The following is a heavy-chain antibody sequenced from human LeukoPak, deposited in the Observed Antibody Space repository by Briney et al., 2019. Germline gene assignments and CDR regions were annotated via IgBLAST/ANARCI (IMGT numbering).Heavy chain of an antibody. CDR1: GYTFTGYY. CDR2: INPNSGGT. CDR3: ARDRVGNWNYVNY. V-gene: IGHV1-2*02. D-gene: IGHD1-1*01. J-gene: IGHJ4*02. Sequence: GASVKVSCEASGYTFTGYYMHWVRQAPGQGLEWMGWINPNSGGTNYAQKFQGRVTMTRDTSISTAYMELSRLRSDDTAVYYCARDRVGNWNYVNYWGQGTLVTVSS.